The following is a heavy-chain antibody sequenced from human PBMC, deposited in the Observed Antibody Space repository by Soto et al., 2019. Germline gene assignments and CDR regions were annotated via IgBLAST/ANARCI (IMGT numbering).Heavy chain of an antibody. V-gene: IGHV1-2*02. CDR1: GYTFTDYY. D-gene: IGHD2-2*01. CDR2: INPNSGGT. Sequence: QVQLVQSGAEVKKPGASVKVSCKASGYTFTDYYIHWVRQAPGQGLEWMGWINPNSGGTNYAQKFQGRVTMTRDTSSSTAYMELSRLRFDDTAVYYCARGPAASGREFDPWGQGTLVTVSS. CDR3: ARGPAASGREFDP. J-gene: IGHJ5*02.